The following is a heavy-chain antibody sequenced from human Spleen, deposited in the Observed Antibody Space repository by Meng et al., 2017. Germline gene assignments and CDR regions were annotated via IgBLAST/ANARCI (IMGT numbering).Heavy chain of an antibody. CDR3: ARVTTVTQYFDY. CDR2: IYYSGST. V-gene: IGHV4-31*03. J-gene: IGHJ4*02. CDR1: GGSINSGGYY. Sequence: VKLQESGPGLVTPSQTLSLTCTVSGGSINSGGYYWSWIRQHPGKGLEWIGCIYYSGSTFYNLSLKSRLTISVETSNNQFSLKLRSVTAADTAVYYCARVTTVTQYFDYWGQGTLVTVSS. D-gene: IGHD4-17*01.